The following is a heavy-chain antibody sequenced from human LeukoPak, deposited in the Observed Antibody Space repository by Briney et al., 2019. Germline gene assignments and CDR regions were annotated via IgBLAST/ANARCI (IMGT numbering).Heavy chain of an antibody. Sequence: SQTLSLTCAVSGGSISSGGYSWSWIPQPPGKGLEWIEYNYHRGGAYYDPSRRSRVTISVDRSKSQFSLKLSSVTAADTAVYYCARLRVESYGGSPCYFDYGGQGTLVTVS. CDR1: GGSISSGGYS. CDR2: NYHRGGA. CDR3: ARLRVESYGGSPCYFDY. V-gene: IGHV4-30-2*01. J-gene: IGHJ4*02. D-gene: IGHD4-23*01.